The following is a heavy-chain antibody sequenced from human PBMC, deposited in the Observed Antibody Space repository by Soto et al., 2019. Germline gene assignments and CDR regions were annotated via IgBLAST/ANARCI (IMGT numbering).Heavy chain of an antibody. Sequence: GASVKVSCKASGGTFSSYAISWVRQAPGQGLEWMGGIIPIFGTANYAQKFQGRVTITADESTSTAYMELSSLRSEDTAVYYCASGGPPSQYGSGSYQYYYGMDVWGQGTTVTVSS. CDR2: IIPIFGTA. CDR3: ASGGPPSQYGSGSYQYYYGMDV. J-gene: IGHJ6*02. V-gene: IGHV1-69*13. D-gene: IGHD3-10*01. CDR1: GGTFSSYA.